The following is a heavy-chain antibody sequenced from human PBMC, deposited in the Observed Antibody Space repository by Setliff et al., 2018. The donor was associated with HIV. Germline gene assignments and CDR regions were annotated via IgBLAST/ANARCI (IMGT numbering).Heavy chain of an antibody. CDR2: IYYSGST. Sequence: SETLSLPCTLSGGSISTSRYYWSWIRQPPGKGLEWIGSIYYSGSTYYNPSLKSRVTISVDTSKNQLSVKLSSVTAADAAVYYCASRGYYYDSSGYLREEGFDPWGQGTLVTVSS. J-gene: IGHJ5*02. D-gene: IGHD3-22*01. CDR1: GGSISTSRYY. CDR3: ASRGYYYDSSGYLREEGFDP. V-gene: IGHV4-39*01.